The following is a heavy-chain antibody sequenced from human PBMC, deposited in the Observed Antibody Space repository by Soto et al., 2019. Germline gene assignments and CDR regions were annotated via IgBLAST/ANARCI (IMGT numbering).Heavy chain of an antibody. V-gene: IGHV2-70*04. Sequence: SGPTLVNPTQTLTLTCTFSGFSLSTSGMRVSWIRQPPGKALEWLARIDWDDDKFYSTSLKTRLTISKDTSKNQVVLTMTNMDPVDTATYYCARSRAYRDVFDIWGQGTMVTVSS. CDR1: GFSLSTSGMR. CDR2: IDWDDDK. J-gene: IGHJ3*02. CDR3: ARSRAYRDVFDI. D-gene: IGHD3-16*01.